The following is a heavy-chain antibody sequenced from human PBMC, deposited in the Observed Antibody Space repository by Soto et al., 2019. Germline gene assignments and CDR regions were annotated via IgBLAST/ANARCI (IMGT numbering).Heavy chain of an antibody. J-gene: IGHJ6*02. CDR1: GFTFRNYW. Sequence: GGSLRLSCSVSGFTFRNYWMHWVRQAPGEGLAWVSQINGDGRSATYADSVRGRLTISRDNAKNTLYLQMNSLSAEDTAVYYCIRGGVLYGLAVWGQGTSVTVSS. V-gene: IGHV3-74*01. CDR3: IRGGVLYGLAV. CDR2: INGDGRSA. D-gene: IGHD2-8*01.